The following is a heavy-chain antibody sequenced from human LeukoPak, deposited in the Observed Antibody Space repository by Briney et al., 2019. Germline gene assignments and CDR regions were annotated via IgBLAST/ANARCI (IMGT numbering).Heavy chain of an antibody. Sequence: SETLSLTCNVSGGSISSSSYYWGWLRQSPGEGLEWIGSIYYSGSTYYNQSLNTRVTISVDTSKDHFSLNLSSVTAADTAVYYCARGWYYLDYWGQGALVTVSS. CDR2: IYYSGST. CDR1: GGSISSSSYY. CDR3: ARGWYYLDY. D-gene: IGHD6-19*01. V-gene: IGHV4-39*02. J-gene: IGHJ4*02.